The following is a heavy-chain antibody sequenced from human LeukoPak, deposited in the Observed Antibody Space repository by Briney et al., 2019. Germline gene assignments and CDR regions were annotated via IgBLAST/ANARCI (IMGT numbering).Heavy chain of an antibody. CDR1: GGSFSGYY. CDR2: INHSGST. CDR3: ARDLVTVTKGFDI. Sequence: SETLSLTGAVYGGSFSGYYWSWVRQPPGKGLEWIGEINHSGSTNYNPSLKSRVTISVDTSKNQFSLKLSSVTVADTAVYYCARDLVTVTKGFDIWGQGTMVSVSS. D-gene: IGHD4-17*01. V-gene: IGHV4-34*01. J-gene: IGHJ3*02.